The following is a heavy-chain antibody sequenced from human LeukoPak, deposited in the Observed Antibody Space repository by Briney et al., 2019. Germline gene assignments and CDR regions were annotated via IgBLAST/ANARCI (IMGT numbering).Heavy chain of an antibody. CDR3: ARRTSSHDYGDYDWFDP. CDR2: IYYSGST. Sequence: PSETLSLTCTVSVGSISSSSYYWGWIRQPPGKGLEWIGSIYYSGSTYYNPSLKSRITISVDTSKNQFSLKLSSVTAADTAVYYCARRTSSHDYGDYDWFDPWGQGNLVTVSS. D-gene: IGHD4-17*01. J-gene: IGHJ5*02. CDR1: VGSISSSSYY. V-gene: IGHV4-39*01.